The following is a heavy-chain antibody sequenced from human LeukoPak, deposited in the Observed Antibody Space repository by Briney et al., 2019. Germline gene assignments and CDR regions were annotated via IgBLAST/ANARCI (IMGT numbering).Heavy chain of an antibody. D-gene: IGHD6-13*01. CDR2: IIPIFGTA. CDR3: ARTDIAAAGNWFDS. CDR1: GGTFSSYA. J-gene: IGHJ5*01. Sequence: SVKVSCKASGGTFSSYAISWVRQAPGQGLEWMGGIIPIFGTANYAQKFQGRVTITADESTSTAYMELSSLRSEDTAVYCCARTDIAAAGNWFDSWGQGTLVTVSS. V-gene: IGHV1-69*01.